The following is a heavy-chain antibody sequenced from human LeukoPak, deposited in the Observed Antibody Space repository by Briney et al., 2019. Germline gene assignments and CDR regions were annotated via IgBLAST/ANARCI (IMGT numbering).Heavy chain of an antibody. V-gene: IGHV3-43*02. CDR2: IKGNGDTT. Sequence: GGSLRLSCAASGFTFHNYAMHWVRQAPGKGLEWVSLIKGNGDTTYNADSVKGRFTISREKSKNSLYLQINSLRTEDTALYYCAKDIGSGWSFDYWGQGTLVTVSS. D-gene: IGHD6-19*01. CDR1: GFTFHNYA. J-gene: IGHJ4*02. CDR3: AKDIGSGWSFDY.